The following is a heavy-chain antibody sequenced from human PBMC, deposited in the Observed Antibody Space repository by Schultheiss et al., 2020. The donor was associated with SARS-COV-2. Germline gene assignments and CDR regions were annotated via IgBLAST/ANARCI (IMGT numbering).Heavy chain of an antibody. CDR3: AKVAEAVAGPYNWFDS. J-gene: IGHJ5*01. Sequence: SETLSLTCAVSGGSISSGGYSWSWIRQPPGKGLEWIGYIYHSGSTYYNPSLKSRVTISVDTSNNQFSLKLSSVTAADTAVYYCAKVAEAVAGPYNWFDSWGQGTLVTVSS. CDR1: GGSISSGGYS. CDR2: IYHSGST. D-gene: IGHD6-19*01. V-gene: IGHV4-30-2*02.